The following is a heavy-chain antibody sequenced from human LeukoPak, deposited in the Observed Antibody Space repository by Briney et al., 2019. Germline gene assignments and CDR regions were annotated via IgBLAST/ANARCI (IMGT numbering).Heavy chain of an antibody. D-gene: IGHD5-24*01. CDR3: AKGRRDGHNFDFDY. J-gene: IGHJ4*02. CDR1: GFTFSNYA. Sequence: GGSLRLSCAASGFTFSNYAMNWVRQAPGKGLEWVSTISGGGGTTYYADPVKGRFTISRDSSKNTLYLQMNSLRAEDTAAYYCAKGRRDGHNFDFDYWGQGTLVTVSS. V-gene: IGHV3-23*01. CDR2: ISGGGGTT.